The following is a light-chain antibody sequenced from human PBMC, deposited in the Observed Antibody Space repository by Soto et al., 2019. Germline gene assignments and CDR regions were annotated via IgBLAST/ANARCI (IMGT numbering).Light chain of an antibody. CDR1: QSVSSN. V-gene: IGKV3-15*01. Sequence: EIVLTQSPATLSVSPGERATLSCRASQSVSSNLAWYHQKPGQVPRLLIYGASTRATGIPARFSGSGSGTEFSLNISSLQSEDFAVYYCQQYKNWPHTFGQGTRLEIK. J-gene: IGKJ5*01. CDR2: GAS. CDR3: QQYKNWPHT.